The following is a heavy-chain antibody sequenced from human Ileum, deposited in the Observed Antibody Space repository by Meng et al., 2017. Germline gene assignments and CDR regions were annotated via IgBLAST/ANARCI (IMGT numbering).Heavy chain of an antibody. CDR2: IHYSGST. CDR1: GDSFTDYY. CDR3: ARRIRGGSYLG. J-gene: IGHJ4*02. V-gene: IGHV4-34*01. D-gene: IGHD1-26*01. Sequence: QLQLMQWGAGMLKPSETLSLTCNVYGDSFTDYYWNWIRQPPGKGLEWIGEIHYSGSTNYNPSLEGRVTISEDTSQKQFSLRLSSVTAADTAVYYCARRIRGGSYLGWGQGTLVTVSS.